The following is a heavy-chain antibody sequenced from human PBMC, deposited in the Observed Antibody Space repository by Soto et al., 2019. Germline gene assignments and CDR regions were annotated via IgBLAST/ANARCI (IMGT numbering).Heavy chain of an antibody. CDR2: INPKSGGT. CDR3: ARDVAAASRKAEFDL. Sequence: QVQLVQSGAEVKKPGASVKVSCKASGYTFIGYYMHWVRQAPGQGLEWMGWINPKSGGTNYAQKFQGRVTMTRDTSISTAYMELSRLISDDTAVYYCARDVAAASRKAEFDLWGQGTRVTVSS. V-gene: IGHV1-2*02. D-gene: IGHD6-13*01. CDR1: GYTFIGYY. J-gene: IGHJ5*02.